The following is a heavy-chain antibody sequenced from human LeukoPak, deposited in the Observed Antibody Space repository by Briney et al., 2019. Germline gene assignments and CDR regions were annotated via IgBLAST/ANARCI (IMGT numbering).Heavy chain of an antibody. D-gene: IGHD2-21*02. CDR1: GESFSAYQ. Sequence: PSETLSLTCAVYGESFSAYQWNWLRQPPGMGLEWIGEINHSGSTNYNPSLKSRVTISVDTSKNQFSLNLSSVTAADTAVYFCARANCGGDCHLPYDVFDVWGQGTLVIVSS. J-gene: IGHJ3*01. V-gene: IGHV4-34*01. CDR2: INHSGST. CDR3: ARANCGGDCHLPYDVFDV.